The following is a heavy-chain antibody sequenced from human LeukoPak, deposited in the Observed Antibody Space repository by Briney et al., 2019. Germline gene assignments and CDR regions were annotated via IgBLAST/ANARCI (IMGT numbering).Heavy chain of an antibody. J-gene: IGHJ3*02. CDR2: IIPIFGIA. V-gene: IGHV1-69*04. D-gene: IGHD2-21*02. Sequence: SVTVSFKASGGTFSSYAISWVRQAPGQGLKWMGRIIPIFGIANYAQKFQGRVTITADKSTSTAYMELSSLRSEDTAVYYCARWSPQHIVVVTGQYGAFDIWGQGTMVTVSS. CDR3: ARWSPQHIVVVTGQYGAFDI. CDR1: GGTFSSYA.